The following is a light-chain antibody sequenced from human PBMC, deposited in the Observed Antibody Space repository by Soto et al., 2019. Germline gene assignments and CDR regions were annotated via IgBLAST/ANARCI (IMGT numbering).Light chain of an antibody. CDR1: QSFSIY. J-gene: IGKJ5*01. CDR3: QQRSNLPL. Sequence: TLSLSPGERATLSCRPIQSFSIYLAWYQQKPPQPPSLLIYDASNRATGIPGRFSGGGSGTDFTLTISSLAPDDFAVYYCQQRSNLPLFGEGSLLEIK. CDR2: DAS. V-gene: IGKV3-11*01.